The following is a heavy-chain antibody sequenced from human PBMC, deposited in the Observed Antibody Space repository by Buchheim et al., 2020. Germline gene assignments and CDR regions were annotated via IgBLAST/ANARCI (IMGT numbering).Heavy chain of an antibody. Sequence: QLQLQESGPGLVKPSETLSLTCIVSGGSISSKSCYWGWIRQPPGKGLEWIGSIYYSGSTYYNPSFKSRVTISVDTTKNQFSLKFTSVTAADTAVYYCARYIVTQYTRSGLDYWGQGTL. CDR2: IYYSGST. D-gene: IGHD1-26*01. CDR1: GGSISSKSCY. J-gene: IGHJ4*02. V-gene: IGHV4-39*07. CDR3: ARYIVTQYTRSGLDY.